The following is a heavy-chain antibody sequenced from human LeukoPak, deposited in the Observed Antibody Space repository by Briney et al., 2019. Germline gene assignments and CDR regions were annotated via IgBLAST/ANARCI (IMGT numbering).Heavy chain of an antibody. CDR3: ARDNIVVVPAAIDY. J-gene: IGHJ4*02. D-gene: IGHD2-2*01. V-gene: IGHV1-18*01. CDR1: GYTFISYG. Sequence: ASVKVSCKASGYTFISYGISWVRQAPGQGLEWMGWISAYNGNTNYAQKLQGRVTMTTDTSTSTAYMELRSLRSDDTAVYYCARDNIVVVPAAIDYWGQGTLVTVSS. CDR2: ISAYNGNT.